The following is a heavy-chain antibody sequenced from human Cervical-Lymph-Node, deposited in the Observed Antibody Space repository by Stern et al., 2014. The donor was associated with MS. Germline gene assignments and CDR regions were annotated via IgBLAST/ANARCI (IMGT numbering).Heavy chain of an antibody. CDR1: GFSLSTTGMC. CDR3: VRAREGYYFDY. CDR2: LDWDRDK. D-gene: IGHD2-21*01. V-gene: IGHV2-70*01. J-gene: IGHJ4*02. Sequence: QVTLKEYGPALVKPTQTLTLTCTFSGFSLSTTGMCLSWIRQPPGQALEWLALLDWDRDKYYSTALKTRLTISKDSSRNQVVLTMTNMAPLDAATYFCVRAREGYYFDYWGQGIPVTVSS.